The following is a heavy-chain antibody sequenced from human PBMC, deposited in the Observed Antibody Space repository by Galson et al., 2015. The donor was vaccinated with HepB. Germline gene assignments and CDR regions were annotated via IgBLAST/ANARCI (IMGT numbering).Heavy chain of an antibody. D-gene: IGHD3-10*01. CDR2: INTNTGNP. V-gene: IGHV7-4-1*02. CDR1: GYTFTSYA. CDR3: ASPLVWFGDYYYGMDV. Sequence: SVKVSCKASGYTFTSYAMNWVRQAPGQGLEWMGWINTNTGNPTYAQGFTGRFVFSLDTSVSTAYLQISSLKAEDTAVYYCASPLVWFGDYYYGMDVWGQGTTVTVSS. J-gene: IGHJ6*02.